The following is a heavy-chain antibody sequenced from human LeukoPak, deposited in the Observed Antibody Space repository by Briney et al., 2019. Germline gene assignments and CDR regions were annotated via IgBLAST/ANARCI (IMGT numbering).Heavy chain of an antibody. J-gene: IGHJ4*02. CDR2: ISGSTGSGGNT. V-gene: IGHV3-23*01. Sequence: GGSLRLSCAASGFNFRNYVMSWVRQAPGKGLEWVSTISGSTGSGGNTYYADSVKGRFTISRDNSKNTWYLQMNSLRAEDTAVYYCLRGGWGSLLDYWGQGTLVTVSS. CDR1: GFNFRNYV. D-gene: IGHD6-19*01. CDR3: LRGGWGSLLDY.